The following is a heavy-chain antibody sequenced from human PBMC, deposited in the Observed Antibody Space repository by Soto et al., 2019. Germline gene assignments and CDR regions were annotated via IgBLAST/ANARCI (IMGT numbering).Heavy chain of an antibody. V-gene: IGHV4-34*01. D-gene: IGHD5-12*01. CDR3: ARRSGGYDSRFDY. CDR1: GGSFSGYY. CDR2: INHSGST. J-gene: IGHJ4*02. Sequence: SETLSLTCAVYGGSFSGYYWSWIRQPPGKGLEWIGEINHSGSTNYNPSLKSRVTISVDTSKNQFYLKLSSVTAADTAVYYCARRSGGYDSRFDYWGQGTLVTVSS.